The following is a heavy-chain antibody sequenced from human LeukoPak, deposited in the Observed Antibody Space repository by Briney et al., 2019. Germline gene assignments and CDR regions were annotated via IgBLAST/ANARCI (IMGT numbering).Heavy chain of an antibody. CDR3: ARASRRSYCSGGTCNIALDH. J-gene: IGHJ4*02. Sequence: SQTLSLTCAVSGGSISSGGYSWSWIRQPPGKGLEWIGYIYHSGSTYYNPSLKSRVTISVDRSKNQFSLRLSSVTAADTAVYYCARASRRSYCSGGTCNIALDHWGQGTLVTVSS. CDR2: IYHSGST. CDR1: GGSISSGGYS. D-gene: IGHD2-15*01. V-gene: IGHV4-30-2*01.